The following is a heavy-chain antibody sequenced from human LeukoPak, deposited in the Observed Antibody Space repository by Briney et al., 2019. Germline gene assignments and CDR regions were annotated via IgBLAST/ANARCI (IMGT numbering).Heavy chain of an antibody. CDR1: GYTFTRYY. D-gene: IGHD6-13*01. CDR2: INPNRCGT. J-gene: IGHJ4*02. CDR3: ATAAAGTGFDY. Sequence: ASVKVSFKASGYTFTRYYMHWVRQAPGQGLEWMGRINPNRCGTNYAQKFQCRVTMTRDTSTSKAYMELSRLRPDATAVYYCATAAAGTGFDYWGQGTLVTVSS. V-gene: IGHV1-2*06.